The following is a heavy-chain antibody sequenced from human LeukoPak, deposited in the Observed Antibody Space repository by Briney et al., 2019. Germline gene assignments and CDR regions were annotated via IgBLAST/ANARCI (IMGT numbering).Heavy chain of an antibody. CDR1: GFIFSNYA. V-gene: IGHV3-9*03. Sequence: GGSLRLSCVGSGFIFSNYALSWVRQAPGKGLEWVSGISWNSGSIGYADSVKGRFTISRDNAKNSLYLQMNSLRAEDMALYYCAKDIGGAVAAYFDYWGQGTLVTVSS. D-gene: IGHD6-19*01. J-gene: IGHJ4*02. CDR3: AKDIGGAVAAYFDY. CDR2: ISWNSGSI.